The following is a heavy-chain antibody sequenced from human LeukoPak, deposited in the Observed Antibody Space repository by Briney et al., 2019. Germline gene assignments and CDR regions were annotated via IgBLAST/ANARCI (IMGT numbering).Heavy chain of an antibody. CDR3: VKDSIGVVGHFDY. V-gene: IGHV3-23*01. CDR2: ISGSGGST. CDR1: GFTFSSYA. J-gene: IGHJ4*02. D-gene: IGHD6-19*01. Sequence: PGGSLRLSCAASGFTFSSYAMSWVRQAPGKGLEWVSAISGSGGSTYYADSVKGRFTISRDNSKNTLYLQMNSLRAEDTAVYYCVKDSIGVVGHFDYWGQGTLVTVSS.